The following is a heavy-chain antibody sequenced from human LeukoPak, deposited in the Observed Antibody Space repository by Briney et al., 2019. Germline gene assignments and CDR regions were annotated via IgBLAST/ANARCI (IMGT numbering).Heavy chain of an antibody. D-gene: IGHD6-13*01. CDR3: ARSPSSSWQQYSGH. J-gene: IGHJ4*02. V-gene: IGHV3-66*01. CDR2: IYSGGNT. Sequence: GGSLRLSCAASGFTVSSNYMSWVRQAPGKGLEWFSVIYSGGNTYYADSVKGRFIIARDNYKNTLYLQMNSLRAEDTAVYYCARSPSSSWQQYSGHWGQGTLVTVSS. CDR1: GFTVSSNY.